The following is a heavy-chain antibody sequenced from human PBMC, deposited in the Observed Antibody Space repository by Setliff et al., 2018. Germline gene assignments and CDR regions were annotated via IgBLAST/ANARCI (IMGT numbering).Heavy chain of an antibody. Sequence: SETLSLTCTVSGGSISSGVYYWAWIRQPPGKGLEWIGRIYYRGDTYYNASLKSRLTLSVDTSKNQVSLNLRSVTAADTAVYYCARGGTFRYFDYWGQGTPVTVSS. D-gene: IGHD2-15*01. V-gene: IGHV4-39*01. CDR2: IYYRGDT. CDR3: ARGGTFRYFDY. CDR1: GGSISSGVYY. J-gene: IGHJ4*02.